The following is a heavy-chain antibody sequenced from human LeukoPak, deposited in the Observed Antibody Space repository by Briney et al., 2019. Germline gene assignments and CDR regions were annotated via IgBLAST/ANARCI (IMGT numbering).Heavy chain of an antibody. CDR3: AKKVGYDYVWGSYRTDY. CDR2: ISGSGGST. J-gene: IGHJ4*02. Sequence: PGGSLRLSCAASGFTFSSYAMSWVRQAPGKGLEWVSAISGSGGSTYYADSVKGRFTISRDNSKNTLYLQMNSLRAGDTAVYYCAKKVGYDYVWGSYRTDYWGQGTLVTVSS. D-gene: IGHD3-16*02. V-gene: IGHV3-23*01. CDR1: GFTFSSYA.